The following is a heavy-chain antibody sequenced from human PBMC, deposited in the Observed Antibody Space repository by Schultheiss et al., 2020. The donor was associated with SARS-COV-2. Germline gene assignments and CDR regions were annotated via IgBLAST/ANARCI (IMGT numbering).Heavy chain of an antibody. CDR2: ISYDGSNK. J-gene: IGHJ6*02. V-gene: IGHV3-30-3*01. CDR1: GFTFSSYA. CDR3: ARDPYDYGDYSYGMDV. D-gene: IGHD4-17*01. Sequence: GSLRLSCAASGFTFSSYAMHWVRQAPGKGLEWVAVISYDGSNKYYADSVKGRFTISRDNSKNTLYLQMNSLRAEDTAVYYCARDPYDYGDYSYGMDVWGQGTTVTVSS.